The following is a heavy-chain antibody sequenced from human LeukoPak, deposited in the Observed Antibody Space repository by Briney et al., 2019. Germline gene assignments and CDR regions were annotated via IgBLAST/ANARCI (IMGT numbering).Heavy chain of an antibody. J-gene: IGHJ5*02. CDR1: GGTFSSYA. CDR3: ARGPESLAYSGSYPA. V-gene: IGHV1-69*05. CDR2: IIPIFGTA. Sequence: SSVKVSCKASGGTFSSYAISWVRQAPGQGLEWTGGIIPIFGTANYAQKFQGRVTITTDESTSTAYMELSSLRSEDTAVYYCARGPESLAYSGSYPAWGQGTLVTVSS. D-gene: IGHD1-26*01.